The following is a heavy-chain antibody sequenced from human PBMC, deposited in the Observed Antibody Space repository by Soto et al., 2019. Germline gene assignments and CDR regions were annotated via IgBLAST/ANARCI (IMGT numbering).Heavy chain of an antibody. J-gene: IGHJ4*02. Sequence: SLRLSCAASGFTFSSYAMNWVRQAPGKGLEWVSYISSSSSTINYADSVKGRFTVSRDNAKNSLCLQMNSLTAEDTAVYFCARPLYGSGTYGLDYWGQGTLVTVSS. CDR2: ISSSSSTI. CDR1: GFTFSSYA. D-gene: IGHD3-10*01. V-gene: IGHV3-48*01. CDR3: ARPLYGSGTYGLDY.